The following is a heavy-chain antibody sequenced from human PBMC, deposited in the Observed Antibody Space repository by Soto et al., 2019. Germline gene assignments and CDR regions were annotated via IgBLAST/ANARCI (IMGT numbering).Heavy chain of an antibody. D-gene: IGHD2-15*01. Sequence: SETLSLTCTVSGGSISSGGYYWSWIRQHPGKGLEWIGYIYYSGSTYYNPSLKSRVTISVDTSKNQFSLKLSSVTAADTAVYYCARAGGYCSGGSCYHTFMDWRTNWFDPWGQGTLVTVSS. CDR1: GGSISSGGYY. V-gene: IGHV4-31*03. J-gene: IGHJ5*02. CDR2: IYYSGST. CDR3: ARAGGYCSGGSCYHTFMDWRTNWFDP.